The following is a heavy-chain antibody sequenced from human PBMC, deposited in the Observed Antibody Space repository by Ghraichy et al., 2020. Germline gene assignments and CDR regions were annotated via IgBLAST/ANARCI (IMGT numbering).Heavy chain of an antibody. CDR3: VRVWGTWVFDY. D-gene: IGHD1-7*01. CDR1: GISVSSKDVS. CDR2: TYYKSKWSH. V-gene: IGHV6-1*01. Sequence: QTLSLTCDISGISVSSKDVSWNWIRQSASRGLEWLGRTYYKSKWSHEYAVSVKSRVTITVDTSKNQFSLHLKSVTPEDTAVYYCVRVWGTWVFDYWGQGSLVTVSS. J-gene: IGHJ4*02.